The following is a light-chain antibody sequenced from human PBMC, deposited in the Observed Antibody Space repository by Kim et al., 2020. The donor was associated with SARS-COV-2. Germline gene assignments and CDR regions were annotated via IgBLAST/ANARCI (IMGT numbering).Light chain of an antibody. CDR3: MQALQTPWT. J-gene: IGKJ1*01. CDR2: LGS. V-gene: IGKV2-28*01. Sequence: DIVMTQSPLSLPVTPGEPASISCRSSQSLLHSNGYNYLDWYLQKPGQSPQLLIYLGSYRASGVPDRFSGSGSGTDFTLKISRVEAEDVGVYYCMQALQTPWTFGRGTKVDIK. CDR1: QSLLHSNGYNY.